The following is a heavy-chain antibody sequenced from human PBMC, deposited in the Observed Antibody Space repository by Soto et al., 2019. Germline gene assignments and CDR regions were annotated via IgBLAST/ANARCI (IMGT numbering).Heavy chain of an antibody. CDR1: GYTFSDYY. V-gene: IGHV1-2*02. D-gene: IGHD3-10*02. J-gene: IGHJ3*02. Sequence: ASVKVSCKASGYTFSDYYMHWVRQAPGQGLEWIGWINPDSDGTDYAQKFQGRVTMTGDTSISTAYLELSILRSDGTAIYYCARSVRGHDAFDIWGQGTMVTVSS. CDR3: ARSVRGHDAFDI. CDR2: INPDSDGT.